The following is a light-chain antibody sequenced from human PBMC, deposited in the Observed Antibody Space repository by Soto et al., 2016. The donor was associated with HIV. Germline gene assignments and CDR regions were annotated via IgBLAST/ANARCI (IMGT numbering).Light chain of an antibody. J-gene: IGLJ2*01. CDR1: NIRFKS. CDR3: QVWDSSADHVV. V-gene: IGLV3-21*03. Sequence: SYELSQPPSVSVAPGKTARITCGGYNIRFKSVHWYQKRSGQPPVLVVYDNTDRPSGIPERLSGSNSGNTATLTISRVEVGDEADYYCQVWDSSADHVVFGGGTKLTV. CDR2: DNT.